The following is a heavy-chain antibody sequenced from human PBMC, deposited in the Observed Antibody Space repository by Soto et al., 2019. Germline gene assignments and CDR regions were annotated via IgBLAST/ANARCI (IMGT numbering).Heavy chain of an antibody. CDR1: GFTFSSYG. D-gene: IGHD5-18*01. CDR2: ISGSGGST. J-gene: IGHJ4*02. V-gene: IGHV3-23*01. Sequence: RGSLLLSWVPSGFTFSSYGMGWVGHAPGKGLERVSAISGSGGSTYYGDSVKGRFTISIDNSKNTLYLQMNSLRAEDTAVYYCANIQLWLLGSPRFDYWGQGTMVTVSS. CDR3: ANIQLWLLGSPRFDY.